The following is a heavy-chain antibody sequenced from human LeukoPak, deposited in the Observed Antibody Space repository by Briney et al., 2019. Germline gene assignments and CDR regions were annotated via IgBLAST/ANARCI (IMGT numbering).Heavy chain of an antibody. J-gene: IGHJ6*02. CDR1: GFTFSNPW. Sequence: GGSLRLSCAASGFTFSNPWMSWVRQAPGKGLECVGRIKSYKDGGATAYAAPVKGRFSISRDDSENTLYLQMNSLKTEDTGVYSCTTDLVDTTMVTEIYYYGMDVWGQGTTVTVSS. D-gene: IGHD5-18*01. CDR3: TTDLVDTTMVTEIYYYGMDV. CDR2: IKSYKDGGAT. V-gene: IGHV3-15*01.